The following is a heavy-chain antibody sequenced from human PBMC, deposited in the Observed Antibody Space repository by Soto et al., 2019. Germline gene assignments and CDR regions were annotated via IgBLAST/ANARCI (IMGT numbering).Heavy chain of an antibody. CDR1: GFTFNTYW. CDR3: ATRAGAPAD. CDR2: INEDGNKQ. V-gene: IGHV3-7*01. D-gene: IGHD6-25*01. J-gene: IGHJ4*02. Sequence: EVQLVESGGGLVQPGGSLRLSCVVSGFTFNTYWMTWIRQAPGKGLEWVANINEDGNKQNYVDSVRGRFTISRDNAKTSLYLQMNSLRVEDTAVYYCATRAGAPADWGQETLVTVSS.